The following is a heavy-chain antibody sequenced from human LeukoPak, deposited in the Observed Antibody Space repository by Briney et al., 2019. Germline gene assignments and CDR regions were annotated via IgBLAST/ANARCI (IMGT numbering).Heavy chain of an antibody. CDR3: ARAGKYSSSTYGMDV. V-gene: IGHV6-1*01. D-gene: IGHD6-13*01. Sequence: SQTLSLTCVISGDXVSSNSAAWNWIRQSPSRGLEWLGRTFYRSKWYNDYAVSVKSRITINPNTSKNQFSLQLDSVTPEDTAVYYCARAGKYSSSTYGMDVWGQGTTVTVSS. CDR2: TFYRSKWYN. CDR1: GDXVSSNSAA. J-gene: IGHJ6*02.